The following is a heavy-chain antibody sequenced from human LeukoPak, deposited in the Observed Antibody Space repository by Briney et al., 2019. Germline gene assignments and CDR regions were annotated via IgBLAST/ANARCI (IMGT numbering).Heavy chain of an antibody. CDR2: IIPIFGTA. J-gene: IGHJ4*02. D-gene: IGHD3-22*01. V-gene: IGHV1-69*05. CDR3: AKDYYDSSGVFDY. CDR1: GGTFSSYA. Sequence: SVKVSCKASGGTFSSYAISWVRQAPGQGLEWMGGIIPIFGTANYAQKFQGRVTITTDESTSTAYMELNSLRAEDTAVYYCAKDYYDSSGVFDYWGQGTLVTVSS.